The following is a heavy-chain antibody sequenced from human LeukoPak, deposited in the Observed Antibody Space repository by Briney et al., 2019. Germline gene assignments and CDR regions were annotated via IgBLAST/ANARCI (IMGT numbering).Heavy chain of an antibody. CDR1: GFTFSSYG. Sequence: GGSLRLSCAASGFTFSSYGMHWVRQAPGKGLEWVAVISYDGSNKYYADSVKGRFTISRDNSKNTLYLQMNSLRAEDTAVYYCARDMAYCGGDCYFDYWGQGTLVTVSS. V-gene: IGHV3-30*03. CDR3: ARDMAYCGGDCYFDY. J-gene: IGHJ4*02. D-gene: IGHD2-21*02. CDR2: ISYDGSNK.